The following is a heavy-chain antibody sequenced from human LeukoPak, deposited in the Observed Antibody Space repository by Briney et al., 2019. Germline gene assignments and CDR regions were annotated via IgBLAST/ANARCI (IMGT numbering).Heavy chain of an antibody. CDR1: GFTFSSYW. Sequence: GGSLRLSCAASGFTFSSYWMSWVRQAPGKGLEWVANIKQDGSEKYYVDSVKGRFTISRDNAKNSLYLQMNSLRAEDTAIYYCARDRLVLRPRSSSDYWGQGTLVTVSS. CDR3: ARDRLVLRPRSSSDY. CDR2: IKQDGSEK. D-gene: IGHD6-6*01. V-gene: IGHV3-7*01. J-gene: IGHJ4*02.